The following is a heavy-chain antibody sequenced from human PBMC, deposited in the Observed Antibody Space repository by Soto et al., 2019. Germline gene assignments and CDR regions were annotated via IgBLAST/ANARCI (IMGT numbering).Heavy chain of an antibody. CDR1: GGSVSSGSYY. D-gene: IGHD6-6*01. CDR2: IYYSGST. V-gene: IGHV4-61*01. Sequence: QVQLQESGPGLVKPSETLSLTCTVSGGSVSSGSYYWSWIRQPPGKGLEWIGYIYYSGSTNYNPSLKSRVTISVDTSKNQFALKLSSVTAADTAVYYCARDRIAARPGPRMDVRGQGTTVTVSS. J-gene: IGHJ6*02. CDR3: ARDRIAARPGPRMDV.